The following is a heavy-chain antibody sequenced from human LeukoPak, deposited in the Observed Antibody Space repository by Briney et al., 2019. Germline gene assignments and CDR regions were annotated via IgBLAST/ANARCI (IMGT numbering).Heavy chain of an antibody. Sequence: GSSVKVSCKASGGTFSSYAISLVRQAPGQGLEWMGRIIPIFGTANYAQKFQGRVTITTDESTSTAYMELSSLRSEDTAVYYCARDSSGYYPFDYWGQGTLVTVSS. V-gene: IGHV1-69*05. CDR2: IIPIFGTA. CDR1: GGTFSSYA. J-gene: IGHJ4*02. CDR3: ARDSSGYYPFDY. D-gene: IGHD3-22*01.